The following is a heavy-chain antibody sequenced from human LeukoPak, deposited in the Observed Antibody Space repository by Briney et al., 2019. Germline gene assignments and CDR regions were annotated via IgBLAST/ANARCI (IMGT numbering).Heavy chain of an antibody. V-gene: IGHV1-69*04. CDR3: ARTPEGYCSSTSCQPTDYYYYYGMDA. CDR2: IIPILGIA. J-gene: IGHJ6*02. D-gene: IGHD2-2*01. Sequence: GASVKVSCKASGGTFSSYAISWVRQAPGQGLEWMGRIIPILGIANYAQKFQGRVTITADKSTSTAYMELSSLRSEDTAVYYCARTPEGYCSSTSCQPTDYYYYYGMDAWGQGTTVTVSS. CDR1: GGTFSSYA.